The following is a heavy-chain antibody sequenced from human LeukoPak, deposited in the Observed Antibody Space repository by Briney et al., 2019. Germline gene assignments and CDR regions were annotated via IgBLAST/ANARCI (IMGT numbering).Heavy chain of an antibody. V-gene: IGHV1-18*01. D-gene: IGHD5-18*01. J-gene: IGHJ5*02. CDR2: ISAYNGNT. CDR3: ARDRGYSYGFRGNWFDP. Sequence: ASVKVSCKASGYTFTSYGISWVRQAPGQGLEWMGWISAYNGNTNYAQKLQGRVTMTTDTSTSTAYMELRSLRSDGTAVYYCARDRGYSYGFRGNWFDPWGQGTLVTVSS. CDR1: GYTFTSYG.